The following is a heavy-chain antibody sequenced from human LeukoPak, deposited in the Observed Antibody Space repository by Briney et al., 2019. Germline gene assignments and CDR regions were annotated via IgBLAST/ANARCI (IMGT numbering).Heavy chain of an antibody. CDR1: GGSISSGGYY. D-gene: IGHD2-15*01. Sequence: SETLSLTCTVSGGSISSGGYYWSWIRQHPGKGLEWIGYIYYSGSTYYNPSLKSRVTISVDTSKNQFSLKLSSVTAADTAVYYCARDPEAVGSAAPGYYFDYWGQGTLVTVSS. J-gene: IGHJ4*02. V-gene: IGHV4-31*03. CDR3: ARDPEAVGSAAPGYYFDY. CDR2: IYYSGST.